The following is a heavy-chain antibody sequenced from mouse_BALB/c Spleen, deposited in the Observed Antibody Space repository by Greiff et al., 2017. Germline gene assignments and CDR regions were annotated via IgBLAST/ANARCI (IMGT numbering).Heavy chain of an antibody. V-gene: IGHV1-54*01. Sequence: QVQLQQSGAELVRPGTSVKVSCKASGYAFTNYLIEWVKQRPGQGLEWIGVINPGSGGTNYNEKFKGKATLTADKSSSTAYMQLSSLTSDDSAVYFCAREGGYYAMDYWGQGTSVTVSS. CDR1: GYAFTNYL. CDR3: AREGGYYAMDY. D-gene: IGHD1-1*02. J-gene: IGHJ4*01. CDR2: INPGSGGT.